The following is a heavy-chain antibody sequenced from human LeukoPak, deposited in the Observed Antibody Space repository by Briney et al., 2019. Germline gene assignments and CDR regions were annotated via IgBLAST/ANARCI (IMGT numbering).Heavy chain of an antibody. CDR1: GGSFSGYY. CDR3: ARYGDYGYYYGMDV. Sequence: SETLSLTCAVYGGSFSGYYWSWIRQPPGKGLEWIGEINHSGRTNYNPSLKSRVTISVDTSKNQFSLKLSSVTAADTAAYYCARYGDYGYYYGMDVWGQGTTVTVSS. V-gene: IGHV4-34*01. D-gene: IGHD4-17*01. CDR2: INHSGRT. J-gene: IGHJ6*02.